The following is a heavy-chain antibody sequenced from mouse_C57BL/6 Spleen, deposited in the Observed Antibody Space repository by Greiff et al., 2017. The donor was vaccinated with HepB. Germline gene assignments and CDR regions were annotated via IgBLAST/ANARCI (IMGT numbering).Heavy chain of an antibody. D-gene: IGHD2-5*01. Sequence: EVQRVESGGGLVQPGGSMKLSCVASGFTFSNYWMNWVRQSPEKGLEWVAQIRLKSDNYATHYAESVKGRFTISRDDSKSGVYLQMNNLRAEDTGIYYCTSNWNAMDYWGQGTSVTVSS. CDR3: TSNWNAMDY. CDR1: GFTFSNYW. J-gene: IGHJ4*01. CDR2: IRLKSDNYAT. V-gene: IGHV6-3*01.